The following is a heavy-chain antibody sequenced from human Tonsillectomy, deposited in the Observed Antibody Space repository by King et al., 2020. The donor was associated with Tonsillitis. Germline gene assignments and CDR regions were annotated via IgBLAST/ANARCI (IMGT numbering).Heavy chain of an antibody. CDR3: ARDLNSVGYSSGWSYGY. V-gene: IGHV1-18*01. J-gene: IGHJ4*02. CDR1: GYTFTDYG. D-gene: IGHD6-19*01. Sequence: QLVQSGAEVKKPGASVKVSCKASGYTFTDYGVSWVRQAPGQGLEWMGWISAYNGNTNYAQKVQGRVAMTTDTSTTTAYMELRSLRSDDTAVYYCARDLNSVGYSSGWSYGYWGQGTLVTVSS. CDR2: ISAYNGNT.